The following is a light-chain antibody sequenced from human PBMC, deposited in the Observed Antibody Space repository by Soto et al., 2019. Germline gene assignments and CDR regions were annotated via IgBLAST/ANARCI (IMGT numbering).Light chain of an antibody. V-gene: IGKV1-12*01. CDR2: TAS. CDR1: QGISNW. CDR3: QQASAFPIT. Sequence: DIQMTQSPSFVSASVGDRVTVTCRASQGISNWLAWYQQKPGKAPKLLIYTASTLGSGVPSRFSGSGSGTDFTLTISCLQPEDFATYYCQQASAFPITFGQGTRLEIK. J-gene: IGKJ5*01.